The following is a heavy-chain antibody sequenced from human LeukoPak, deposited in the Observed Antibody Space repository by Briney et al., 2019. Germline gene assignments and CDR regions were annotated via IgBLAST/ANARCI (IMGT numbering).Heavy chain of an antibody. J-gene: IGHJ4*02. Sequence: KTSETLSLTSAVYGGSFSDYYWSWIRQRPGQGLEWIGEINHSGSTNYNKSLKSRVTISVDTSKNQFSLNLNSLTAADTAVYYCARRQWLDNDWGQGTLVTVSS. CDR3: ARRQWLDND. CDR1: GGSFSDYY. D-gene: IGHD6-19*01. V-gene: IGHV4-34*01. CDR2: INHSGST.